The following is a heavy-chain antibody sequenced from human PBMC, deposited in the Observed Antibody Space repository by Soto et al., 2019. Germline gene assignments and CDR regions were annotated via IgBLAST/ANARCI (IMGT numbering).Heavy chain of an antibody. CDR1: GGTFSSYA. Sequence: ASVKVSCKASGGTFSSYAISWVRQAPGQGLEWMGGIIPIFGTANYAQKFQGRVTITADESTSTAYMELSSLRSEDTAVYYCARDRHGDYAPSHFDYWGQGTLVTVSS. J-gene: IGHJ4*02. V-gene: IGHV1-69*13. CDR3: ARDRHGDYAPSHFDY. D-gene: IGHD4-17*01. CDR2: IIPIFGTA.